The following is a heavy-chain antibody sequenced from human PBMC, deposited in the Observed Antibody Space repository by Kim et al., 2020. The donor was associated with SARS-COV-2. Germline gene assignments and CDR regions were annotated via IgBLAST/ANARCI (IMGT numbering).Heavy chain of an antibody. D-gene: IGHD1-26*01. J-gene: IGHJ6*03. CDR3: AAVQNSPKNYYAAV. CDR2: IFYTGDT. CDR1: GDSVDDGVYF. Sequence: SETLSLTCVVSGDSVDDGVYFWSWIRRRPGKGLEWMAYIFYTGDTHSSPSLRSRLTLSRDPSKNLFSLALTSVTAADTGTYYCAAVQNSPKNYYAAVWG. V-gene: IGHV4-31*11.